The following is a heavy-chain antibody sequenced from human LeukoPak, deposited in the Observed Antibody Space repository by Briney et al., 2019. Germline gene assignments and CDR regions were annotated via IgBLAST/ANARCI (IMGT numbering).Heavy chain of an antibody. CDR3: AVSSSSWDYYYYYAMDV. CDR2: IYYSGST. V-gene: IGHV4-59*01. D-gene: IGHD6-13*01. CDR1: GGSISSYY. J-gene: IGHJ6*02. Sequence: PSETLSLTCTVSGGSISSYYWSWIRQPPGKGLEWIGYIYYSGSTNYNPSLKSRVTISVDTSKNQFSLKLSSVTAADTAVYYCAVSSSSWDYYYYYAMDVWGQGTTVTVSS.